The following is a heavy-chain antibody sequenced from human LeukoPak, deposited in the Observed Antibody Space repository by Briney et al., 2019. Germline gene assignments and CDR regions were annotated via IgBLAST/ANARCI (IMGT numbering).Heavy chain of an antibody. J-gene: IGHJ4*02. CDR3: AILYSTNY. D-gene: IGHD6-13*01. Sequence: GGSLRLSCAAFGFTFSSYAMTWVRQAPGKGLEWVSGISNSGGFTYYADSVKGRLTISRDNSKNTLYLQMNSLRAEDTALYYCAILYSTNYWGQGTLVTVSS. CDR2: ISNSGGFT. CDR1: GFTFSSYA. V-gene: IGHV3-23*01.